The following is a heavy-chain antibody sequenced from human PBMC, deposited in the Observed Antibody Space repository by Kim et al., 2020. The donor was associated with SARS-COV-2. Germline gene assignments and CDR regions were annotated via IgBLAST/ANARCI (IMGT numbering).Heavy chain of an antibody. CDR1: GFTFTSSA. CDR3: AAGGDGYKDDAFDI. CDR2: IVVGSGNT. J-gene: IGHJ3*02. D-gene: IGHD5-12*01. Sequence: SVKVSCKASGFTFTSSAVQWVRQARGQRLEWIGWIVVGSGNTNYAQKFQERVTITRDMSTSTAYMELSSLRSEDTAVYYCAAGGDGYKDDAFDIWGQGTMVTVSS. V-gene: IGHV1-58*01.